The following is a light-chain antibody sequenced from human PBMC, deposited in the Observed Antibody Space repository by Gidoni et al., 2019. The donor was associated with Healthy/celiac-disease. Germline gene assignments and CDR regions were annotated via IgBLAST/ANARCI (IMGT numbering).Light chain of an antibody. Sequence: SALTQPASGSESPGQSITISCTGTISDIGHYNLVSWYQQHPGKAPKLVIYEVSQRPSGVSNRFSGSKSGTTASLAISGLQPEDEADYYCCSSAGTGVVVFGGGTKLTVL. CDR2: EVS. J-gene: IGLJ3*02. CDR1: ISDIGHYNL. CDR3: CSSAGTGVVV. V-gene: IGLV2-23*02.